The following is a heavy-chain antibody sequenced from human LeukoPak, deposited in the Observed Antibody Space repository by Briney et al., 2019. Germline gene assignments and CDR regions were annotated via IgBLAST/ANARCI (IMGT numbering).Heavy chain of an antibody. V-gene: IGHV3-11*01. CDR1: GGSISSSSYY. CDR3: AKDAIGTDSITMIAHDP. Sequence: LSLTCTVSGGSISSSSYYWGWIRQAPGKGLEWVSYISSSGSTIYYADSVKGRFTISRDNSKNTLYLQMNSLRAEDTAVYYCAKDAIGTDSITMIAHDPWGQGTLVTVSS. CDR2: ISSSGSTI. J-gene: IGHJ5*02. D-gene: IGHD3-22*01.